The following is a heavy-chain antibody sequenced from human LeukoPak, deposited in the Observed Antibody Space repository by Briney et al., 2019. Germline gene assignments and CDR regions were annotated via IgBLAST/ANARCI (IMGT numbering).Heavy chain of an antibody. V-gene: IGHV4-59*01. Sequence: PSETLSLTCTVSGGSISSYYWSWIRQPPGKGLDWIGYIYYSGSTNYNPPLKSRVTISVDTSKNQFSLKLSSVTAADTAVYYCARGIAAAGIGWFDPWGQGTLVTVSS. CDR3: ARGIAAAGIGWFDP. CDR1: GGSISSYY. D-gene: IGHD6-13*01. CDR2: IYYSGST. J-gene: IGHJ5*02.